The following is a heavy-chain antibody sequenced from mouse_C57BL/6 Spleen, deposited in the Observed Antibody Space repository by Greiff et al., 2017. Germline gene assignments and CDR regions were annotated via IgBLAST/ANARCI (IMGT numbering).Heavy chain of an antibody. J-gene: IGHJ3*01. Sequence: EVKVVESGGGLVKPGGSLKLSCAASGFTFSDYGMHWVRQAPEKGLEWVAYISSGSSTIYYADTVKGRFTISRDNAKNTLFLQMTSLRSEDTAMYYCARALSYYGSSLFAYWGQGTLVTVSA. CDR2: ISSGSSTI. D-gene: IGHD1-1*01. CDR3: ARALSYYGSSLFAY. CDR1: GFTFSDYG. V-gene: IGHV5-17*01.